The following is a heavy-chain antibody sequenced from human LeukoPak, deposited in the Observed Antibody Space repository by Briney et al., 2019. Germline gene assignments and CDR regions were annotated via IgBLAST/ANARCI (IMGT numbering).Heavy chain of an antibody. D-gene: IGHD3-10*01. J-gene: IGHJ5*02. CDR1: GFTFSSYG. CDR3: AKDRGSNWFDP. V-gene: IGHV3-30*02. Sequence: GGALRLSCAASGFTFSSYGMHWVRQAPGKGLEGVAVIWYGGSNKYYADSVKGRFTISRDNSKNTLYLQMNSLRAEDTAVYYCAKDRGSNWFDPWGQGTLVTVSS. CDR2: IWYGGSNK.